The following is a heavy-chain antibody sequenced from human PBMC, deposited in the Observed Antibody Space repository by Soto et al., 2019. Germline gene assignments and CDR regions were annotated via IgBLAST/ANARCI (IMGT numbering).Heavy chain of an antibody. J-gene: IGHJ5*02. CDR2: IYYSGST. Sequence: SETLSLTCTVSGGSISSSSYYWGWIRQPPGKGLEWIGSIYYSGSTYYNPSLKSRVTISVDTSKNQFSLKLSSVTAADTAVYYCARHKGIVVVPAAMTNWFDPWGQGTLVTVSS. V-gene: IGHV4-39*01. CDR3: ARHKGIVVVPAAMTNWFDP. D-gene: IGHD2-2*01. CDR1: GGSISSSSYY.